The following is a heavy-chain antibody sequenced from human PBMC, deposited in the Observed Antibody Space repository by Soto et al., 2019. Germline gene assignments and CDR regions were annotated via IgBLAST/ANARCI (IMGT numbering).Heavy chain of an antibody. CDR1: GFTFSSYG. CDR3: AKEMRNWNFYGMDV. CDR2: ISYDGSNK. V-gene: IGHV3-30*18. D-gene: IGHD1-1*01. J-gene: IGHJ6*02. Sequence: PGGSLRLSCAASGFTFSSYGMHWVRQAPGKGLEWVAVISYDGSNKYYADSVKGRFTISRDNSKNTLYLQMNSLRAEDTAVYYCAKEMRNWNFYGMDVWGQGTTVTAP.